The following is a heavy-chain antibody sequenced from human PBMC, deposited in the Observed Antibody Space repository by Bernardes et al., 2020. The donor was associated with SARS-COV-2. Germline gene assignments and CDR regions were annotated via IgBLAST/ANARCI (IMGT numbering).Heavy chain of an antibody. CDR3: AGGLDHDSGRHSYYYGMDV. D-gene: IGHD1-26*01. CDR1: GGAFSDSY. Sequence: SETLSLTCAVYGGAFSDSYWTWIRQPPGKGLEWIGEINHSGSSNYNPSLKSRVTISVDTSKNQFSLRLSSVTAADRAIYYCAGGLDHDSGRHSYYYGMDVWGQGTTVTVSS. J-gene: IGHJ6*02. V-gene: IGHV4-34*01. CDR2: INHSGSS.